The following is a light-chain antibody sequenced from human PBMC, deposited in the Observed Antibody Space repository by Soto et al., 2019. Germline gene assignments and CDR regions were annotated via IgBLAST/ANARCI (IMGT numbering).Light chain of an antibody. CDR3: LQHNSYPYT. CDR1: QGIRNY. Sequence: DIQMTQSPFSLSASVGDRVTITCRASQGIRNYLGWFQQKPGEAPKRLIHATSSLEGGVPSRFSGSGSRTEFTLTISSRQPEDFATYYCLQHNSYPYTFGQGTKLEIK. V-gene: IGKV1-17*01. CDR2: ATS. J-gene: IGKJ2*01.